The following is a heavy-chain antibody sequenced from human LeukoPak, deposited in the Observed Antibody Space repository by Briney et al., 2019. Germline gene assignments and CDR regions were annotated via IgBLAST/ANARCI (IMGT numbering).Heavy chain of an antibody. CDR2: IKRKSDGGTT. CDR3: TTDQGYIYYCDY. V-gene: IGHV3-15*01. J-gene: IGHJ4*02. Sequence: PGGSLRLSCAASGFTFSIAWMGWVRQAPGKGLEWVGRIKRKSDGGTTDYAAFVKGRFTMSRDDSKNTLYLQMNSLETEDTAVYYCTTDQGYIYYCDYWGQGTLVTVSS. CDR1: GFTFSIAW. D-gene: IGHD2-2*02.